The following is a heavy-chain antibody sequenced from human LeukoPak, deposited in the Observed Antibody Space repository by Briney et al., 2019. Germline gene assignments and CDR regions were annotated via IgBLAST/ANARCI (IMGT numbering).Heavy chain of an antibody. CDR1: GFTFSSYW. CDR2: IKQDGSEK. J-gene: IGHJ4*02. V-gene: IGHV3-7*04. CDR3: ARGRMLYYYDSSGYPFDY. D-gene: IGHD3-22*01. Sequence: PGGSLRLSCAASGFTFSSYWVSWVRQAPGKGLEWVANIKQDGSEKYYVDSVKGRFTISRDNAKNSLYLQMNSLRAEDTAVYYCARGRMLYYYDSSGYPFDYWGQGSLVTVSS.